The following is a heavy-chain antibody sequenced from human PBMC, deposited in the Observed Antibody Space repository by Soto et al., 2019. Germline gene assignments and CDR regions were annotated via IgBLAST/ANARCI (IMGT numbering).Heavy chain of an antibody. CDR1: GYTFSDYY. D-gene: IGHD3-3*01. Sequence: QVQLVESGGDLVKRGGSLRLSCAASGYTFSDYYMIWIRQAPGKGPEWISYIDTSSTKIYYADSVKGRFTISRDNAKNSLYLEMNSLRDEDTAVYYCASHYDMWSGYLSPVDYWGQGTLVTVSS. V-gene: IGHV3-11*01. J-gene: IGHJ4*02. CDR2: IDTSSTKI. CDR3: ASHYDMWSGYLSPVDY.